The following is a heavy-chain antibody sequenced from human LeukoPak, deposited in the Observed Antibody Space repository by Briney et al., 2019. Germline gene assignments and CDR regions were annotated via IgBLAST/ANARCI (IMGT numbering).Heavy chain of an antibody. Sequence: GGSLRLSCAASGFTFSSYAMSWVRQAPGKGLEWVSSISSSSSYIYYADSVKGRFTISRDNAKNSLYLQMNSLRAEDTAVYYCASHYDFWSGYYVYFDYWGQGTLVTVSS. CDR3: ASHYDFWSGYYVYFDY. CDR1: GFTFSSYA. J-gene: IGHJ4*02. CDR2: ISSSSSYI. D-gene: IGHD3-3*01. V-gene: IGHV3-21*01.